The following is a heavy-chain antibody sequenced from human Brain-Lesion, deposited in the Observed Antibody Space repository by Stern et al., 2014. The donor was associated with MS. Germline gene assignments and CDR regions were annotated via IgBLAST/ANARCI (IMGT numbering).Heavy chain of an antibody. CDR2: IHPSGSA. V-gene: IGHV4-61*02. CDR1: GGSISSGSDY. Sequence: QLQLQESGPGLVKPSQTLSLTCTVSGGSISSGSDYWSWIRQPVGKGLEWIGRIHPSGSAFYTPSLKSRVTISTDTSMNQFPLELNSATAADTAIYYCASGYRIFDYWGQGILVTVSS. D-gene: IGHD5-18*01. J-gene: IGHJ4*02. CDR3: ASGYRIFDY.